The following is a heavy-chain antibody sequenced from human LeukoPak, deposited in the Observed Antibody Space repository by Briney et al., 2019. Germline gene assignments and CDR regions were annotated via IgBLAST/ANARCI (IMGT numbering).Heavy chain of an antibody. D-gene: IGHD6-19*01. J-gene: IGHJ4*02. CDR3: ARGGYSSGGYYFDY. CDR1: GFTSSSYD. Sequence: QPGGSLRLSCAASGFTSSSYDMHWVRQTTGKGLEWVSAIGTAGDTYYPGSGKGRFTISRENAKNSLYLQMNSLRAGDTAVYYCARGGYSSGGYYFDYWGQGTLVTASS. V-gene: IGHV3-13*04. CDR2: IGTAGDT.